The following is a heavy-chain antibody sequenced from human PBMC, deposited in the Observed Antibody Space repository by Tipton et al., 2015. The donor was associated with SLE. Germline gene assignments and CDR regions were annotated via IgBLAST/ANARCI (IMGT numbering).Heavy chain of an antibody. D-gene: IGHD4-17*01. V-gene: IGHV4-34*01. CDR3: ARRRDLYGQVFDS. CDR1: GGTFSGYY. Sequence: TLSLTCAVYGGTFSGYYWSWIRQPPGKTLEWIGAFYYNVNTDYNPSLKGRVTISVDTSKNQFSLKLSSVTAADTAVYYCARRRDLYGQVFDSWGQGILVTVSS. CDR2: FYYNVNT. J-gene: IGHJ4*02.